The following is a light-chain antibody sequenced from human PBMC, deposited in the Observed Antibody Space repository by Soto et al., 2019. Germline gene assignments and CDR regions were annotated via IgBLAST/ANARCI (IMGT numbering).Light chain of an antibody. Sequence: QSALTQPRSVSGSPGQSVTISCTGTYSDIGSYNDVSWYQHHPAKAPRLMIFDASQRPSGVPDRFSGSKSGNTASLTISGLQTEDEADYYCCSYVRAYRLMIFGEGTKLTVL. CDR3: CSYVRAYRLMI. V-gene: IGLV2-11*01. CDR1: YSDIGSYND. CDR2: DAS. J-gene: IGLJ2*01.